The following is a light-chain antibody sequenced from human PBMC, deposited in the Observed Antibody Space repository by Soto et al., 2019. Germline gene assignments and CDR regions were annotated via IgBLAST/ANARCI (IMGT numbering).Light chain of an antibody. CDR3: SAYVGTNTYV. V-gene: IGLV2-8*01. CDR1: SSDVGGYNY. J-gene: IGLJ1*01. CDR2: EVY. Sequence: QSALTQPHSASGSPGQSVTISCTGTSSDVGGYNYVSWYQHHPGTAPKLIIYEVYKRPSGAADRFSGSKSGNTAALTVSGLQAEDEADYYCSAYVGTNTYVFGTGTKLAAL.